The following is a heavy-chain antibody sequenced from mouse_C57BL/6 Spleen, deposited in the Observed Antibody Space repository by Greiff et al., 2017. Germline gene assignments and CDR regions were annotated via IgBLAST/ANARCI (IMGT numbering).Heavy chain of an antibody. CDR2: IYPGDGDT. D-gene: IGHD2-1*01. CDR3: ARGGGIYYGNRDWFAY. CDR1: GYAFSSYW. J-gene: IGHJ3*01. V-gene: IGHV1-80*01. Sequence: QVQLKESGAELVKPGASVKISCKASGYAFSSYWMNWVKQRPGKGLEWIGQIYPGDGDTNYNGKFKGKATLTADKSSSTAYMQLSSLTSEDSAVYCCARGGGIYYGNRDWFAYWGQETLVTVSA.